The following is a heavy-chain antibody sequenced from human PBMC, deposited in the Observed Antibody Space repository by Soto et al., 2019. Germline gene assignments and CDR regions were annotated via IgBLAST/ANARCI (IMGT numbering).Heavy chain of an antibody. D-gene: IGHD1-26*01. CDR1: GGSISSSSYY. CDR3: ARREMEASEYFDL. CDR2: IYYSGST. Sequence: SETLSLTCTVSGGSISSSSYYWGWIRQPPGKGLEWIGSIYYSGSTYYNPSLKSRVTISVDTSKNQFSLKLSSVTAADTAVYHCARREMEASEYFDLWGRGTLVTVSS. V-gene: IGHV4-39*01. J-gene: IGHJ2*01.